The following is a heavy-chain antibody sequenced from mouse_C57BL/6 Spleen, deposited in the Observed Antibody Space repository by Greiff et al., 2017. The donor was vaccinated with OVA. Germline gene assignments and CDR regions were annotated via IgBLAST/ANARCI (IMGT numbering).Heavy chain of an antibody. V-gene: IGHV1-15*01. D-gene: IGHD1-1*01. CDR2: IDPETGGT. CDR1: GYTFTDYE. Sequence: VQLQESGAELVRPGASVTLSCKASGYTFTDYEMHWVKQTPVHGLEWIGAIDPETGGTAYNQKFKGKAILTADKSSSTAYMELRSLTSEDSAVYYCTRPEVVADYWGQGTTLTVSS. CDR3: TRPEVVADY. J-gene: IGHJ2*01.